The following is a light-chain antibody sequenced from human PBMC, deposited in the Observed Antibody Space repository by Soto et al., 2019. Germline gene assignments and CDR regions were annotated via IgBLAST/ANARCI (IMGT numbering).Light chain of an antibody. V-gene: IGKV3D-11*02. CDR3: QQRSNWQVT. CDR2: DAS. J-gene: IGKJ5*01. Sequence: EIVMTQSPATLSVSPGGRATLSCRASQSISDTLAWYQQKPGQAPRLLIYDASNRATGIPARFSGSGSGTDFTLTISSLEPEDFAVYYCQQRSNWQVTFGQGTRLEIK. CDR1: QSISDT.